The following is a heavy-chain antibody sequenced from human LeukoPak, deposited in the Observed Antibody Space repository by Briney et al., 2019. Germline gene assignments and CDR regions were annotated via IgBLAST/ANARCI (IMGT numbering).Heavy chain of an antibody. CDR3: ASRAEWGYGSGNLPY. D-gene: IGHD3-10*01. J-gene: IGHJ4*02. CDR1: GGSFSGYY. CDR2: INHSGST. Sequence: PSETLSLSCAVYGGSFSGYYWSWVRQPPGKGLEWVWEINHSGSTTYNPYLTSRVTISLDTSKNQFSRMLSSVTCADTTVYYCASRAEWGYGSGNLPYWGQGTLVTVSS. V-gene: IGHV4-34*01.